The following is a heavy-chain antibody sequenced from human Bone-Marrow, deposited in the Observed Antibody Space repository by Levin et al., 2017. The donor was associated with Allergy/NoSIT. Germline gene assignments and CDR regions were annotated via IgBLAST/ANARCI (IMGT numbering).Heavy chain of an antibody. CDR2: IRGDGNI. CDR1: GFTFAEFA. D-gene: IGHD6-19*01. V-gene: IGHV3-9*01. Sequence: PGGSLRLSCEATGFTFAEFAMHWVRQTPGKGLEWVSGIRGDGNIGYADSVKGRFTISRDNAKNSLYLEMNSLRPDDTALYYCAKDHGWYAGHYDYWGPGTQVTVSS. J-gene: IGHJ4*02. CDR3: AKDHGWYAGHYDY.